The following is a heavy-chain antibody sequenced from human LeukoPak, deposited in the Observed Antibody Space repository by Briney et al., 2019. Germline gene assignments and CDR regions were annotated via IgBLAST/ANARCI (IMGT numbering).Heavy chain of an antibody. J-gene: IGHJ5*02. CDR1: GDSVSRNSAA. CDR3: ARADGDRDGYDFWFDP. D-gene: IGHD5-24*01. CDR2: TYYRSKWYN. V-gene: IGHV6-1*01. Sequence: SQTLSLTCAISGDSVSRNSAAWNWIRQSPSRGLEWLGRTYYRSKWYNDYAVSVESRITINPDTSKNQFSLQLNSVTPEDTAVYYCARADGDRDGYDFWFDPWGQGTLVTVSS.